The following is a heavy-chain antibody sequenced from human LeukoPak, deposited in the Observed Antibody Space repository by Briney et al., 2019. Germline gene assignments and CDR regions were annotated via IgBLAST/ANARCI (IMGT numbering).Heavy chain of an antibody. V-gene: IGHV4-59*11. CDR2: IFSSGNT. D-gene: IGHD2-8*01. Sequence: SETLSLTCLVSGGSLRGQHWNWIRQPPGKGLEWIGYIFSSGNTNSNPSLRSRLTLSLDASKNQFSLKLKSVTAADTAVYYCARDGGARSFTNGLNWFDPWGQGILVTVSS. CDR1: GGSLRGQH. CDR3: ARDGGARSFTNGLNWFDP. J-gene: IGHJ5*02.